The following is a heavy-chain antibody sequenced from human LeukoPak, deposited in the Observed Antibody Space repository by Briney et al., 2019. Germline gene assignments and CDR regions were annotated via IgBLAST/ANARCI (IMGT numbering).Heavy chain of an antibody. CDR2: IYSGGST. J-gene: IGHJ4*02. CDR3: AKGAEYSSSWDLDY. CDR1: GFTVSSNY. Sequence: PGGSLRLSCAASGFTVSSNYMSWVRQAPGKGLEWVSVIYSGGSTYYADSVKGRFTISRDNSKNTLYLQMNSLRAEDTAVYYCAKGAEYSSSWDLDYWGQGTLVTVSS. V-gene: IGHV3-53*01. D-gene: IGHD6-13*01.